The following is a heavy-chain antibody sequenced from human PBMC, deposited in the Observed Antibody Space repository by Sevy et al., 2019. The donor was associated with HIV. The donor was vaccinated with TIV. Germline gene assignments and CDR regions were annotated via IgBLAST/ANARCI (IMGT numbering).Heavy chain of an antibody. V-gene: IGHV1-46*01. D-gene: IGHD2-21*02. CDR3: ARVHRCGGDCYYSDF. J-gene: IGHJ4*02. CDR2: INPGGGGT. CDR1: GYTFSSYY. Sequence: ASVKVSCKASGYTFSSYYIHWVRQAPGQALEWMGLINPGGGGTNYAQKFQGRVTLTRDMSRTTVYMELGSLRSEDTAVYYCARVHRCGGDCYYSDFWGQGTLVTVSS.